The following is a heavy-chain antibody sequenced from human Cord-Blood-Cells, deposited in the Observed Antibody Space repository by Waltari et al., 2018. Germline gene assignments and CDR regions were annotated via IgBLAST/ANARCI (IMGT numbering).Heavy chain of an antibody. J-gene: IGHJ4*02. CDR3: ARQRSDFWSGYFPYYFDY. V-gene: IGHV4-34*01. Sequence: QVQLQQWGAGLLKPSETLSLTCAVYGGSFSGYYWSWIRQPPGKGLEWIWEINHSGSTNYNPSLKSRVTISVDTSKNQFSLKLSSVTAADTAVYYCARQRSDFWSGYFPYYFDYWGQGTLVTVSS. CDR1: GGSFSGYY. D-gene: IGHD3-3*01. CDR2: INHSGST.